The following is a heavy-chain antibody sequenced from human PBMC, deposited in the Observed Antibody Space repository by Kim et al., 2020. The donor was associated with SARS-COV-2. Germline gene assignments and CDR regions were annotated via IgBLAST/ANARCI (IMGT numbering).Heavy chain of an antibody. CDR1: ADSTNTENEC. D-gene: IGHD3-9*01. CDR2: VYYSGSA. Sequence: SETLSLTCAVSADSTNTENECWAWIRQPPGKGLEWIGSVYYSGSAYYNPSLSSRVSMSIDTSKNQVSLNLRSVTAADTAVYFCAKVMLTGEGGRGWFGPWGHGKLVSVSA. CDR3: AKVMLTGEGGRGWFGP. J-gene: IGHJ5*02. V-gene: IGHV4-39*01.